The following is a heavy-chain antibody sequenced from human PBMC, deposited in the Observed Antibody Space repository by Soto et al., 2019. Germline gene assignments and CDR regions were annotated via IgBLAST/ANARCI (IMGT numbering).Heavy chain of an antibody. CDR1: GYTFTSYA. D-gene: IGHD6-13*01. CDR2: INAGNGNT. J-gene: IGHJ3*02. CDR3: ARFPSSWTWRYAFDI. V-gene: IGHV1-3*01. Sequence: GASVKVSCKASGYTFTSYAMHWVRQAPGQRLEWMGWINAGNGNTKYSQKFQGRVTITRDTSASTAYMELSSLRSEDTAVYYCARFPSSWTWRYAFDIWGQGTMVTVSS.